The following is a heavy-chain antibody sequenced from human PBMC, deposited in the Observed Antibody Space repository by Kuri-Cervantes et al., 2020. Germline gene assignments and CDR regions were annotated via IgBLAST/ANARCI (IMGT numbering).Heavy chain of an antibody. J-gene: IGHJ5*02. D-gene: IGHD2-2*01. CDR2: ISAHNGNT. CDR1: GYTFTNYG. Sequence: ASVKVSCKASGYTFTNYGISWVRQAPGQGLEWMGWISAHNGNTKYAQKLQGRVTVTTDTSTSTAYMELRSLRYDDTAVYYCARYQYFSSTSCWSEGNWFDPWGQGTLVTVSS. CDR3: ARYQYFSSTSCWSEGNWFDP. V-gene: IGHV1-18*01.